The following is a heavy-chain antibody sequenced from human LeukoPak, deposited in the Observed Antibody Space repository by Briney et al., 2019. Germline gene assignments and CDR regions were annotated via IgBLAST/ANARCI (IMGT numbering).Heavy chain of an antibody. D-gene: IGHD3-3*01. CDR1: GFTFSSYA. CDR2: ISYDGSNK. Sequence: GGSLRLSCAASGFTFSSYAMHWVRQAPGKGLEWVAVISYDGSNKYYADFVKGRFTISRDNSKNTLYLQMNSLRAEDTAVYYCARDLGPRITIFGVVLPGPDYWGQGTLVTVSS. V-gene: IGHV3-30-3*01. J-gene: IGHJ4*02. CDR3: ARDLGPRITIFGVVLPGPDY.